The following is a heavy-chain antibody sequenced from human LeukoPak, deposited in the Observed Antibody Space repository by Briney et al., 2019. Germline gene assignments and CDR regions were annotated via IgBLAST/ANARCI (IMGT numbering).Heavy chain of an antibody. D-gene: IGHD5-18*01. CDR2: IFPGDSDT. Sequence: GESLKISCKGSGYSFTNYWIGWVRQMPGKGPEWMGIIFPGDSDTRYSPSFQGQVTISVDKSINTVFLQWSSLKASDTAMYFCARQGYASSSGGWFDPWGQGTLVTVSS. V-gene: IGHV5-51*01. CDR1: GYSFTNYW. J-gene: IGHJ5*02. CDR3: ARQGYASSSGGWFDP.